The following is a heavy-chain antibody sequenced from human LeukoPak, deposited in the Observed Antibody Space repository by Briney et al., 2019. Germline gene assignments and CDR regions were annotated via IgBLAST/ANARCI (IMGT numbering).Heavy chain of an antibody. D-gene: IGHD5-24*01. CDR2: IGGDGGTT. V-gene: IGHV3-23*01. CDR1: GFTFSSYG. J-gene: IGHJ2*01. Sequence: PEGSLRLSCAASGFTFSSYGMHWVRQAPGKGLEWVSAIGGDGGTTYADSVKGRFTISRDNSKNTLYLQMNSLRAEDTAIYFCAKTIPYWYFDLWGRGTLVTVSS. CDR3: AKTIPYWYFDL.